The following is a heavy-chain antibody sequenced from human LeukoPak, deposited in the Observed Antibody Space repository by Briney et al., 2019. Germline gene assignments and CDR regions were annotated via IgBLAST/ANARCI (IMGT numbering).Heavy chain of an antibody. CDR1: GFTFSSYG. V-gene: IGHV3-33*06. D-gene: IGHD5-18*01. CDR2: IWYDGSNK. J-gene: IGHJ5*02. CDR3: AKGADTAVVTGSYNWFDP. Sequence: GGSLRLSCAASGFTFSSYGMHWVRQAPGQGLEWVALIWYDGSNKYYADSVKGRFTISRDNSNNTLYLQMNSLRAEDTAVYYCAKGADTAVVTGSYNWFDPWGQGTLVTVSS.